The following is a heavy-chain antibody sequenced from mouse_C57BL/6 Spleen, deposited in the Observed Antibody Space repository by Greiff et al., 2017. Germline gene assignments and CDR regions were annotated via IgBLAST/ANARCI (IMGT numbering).Heavy chain of an antibody. CDR2: INPNNGGT. Sequence: EVQLQQSGPGLVKPGPSVTISCTASGYSFTDYYMNWVRQTPGKSLEWIGEINPNNGGTSYTQKFKGKATLTVDKCSSTAYMELRSLTSEDSAVYDGARTSYCGSGYDFDYWGQGTTLTVSS. D-gene: IGHD1-1*01. V-gene: IGHV1-26*01. CDR3: ARTSYCGSGYDFDY. CDR1: GYSFTDYY. J-gene: IGHJ2*01.